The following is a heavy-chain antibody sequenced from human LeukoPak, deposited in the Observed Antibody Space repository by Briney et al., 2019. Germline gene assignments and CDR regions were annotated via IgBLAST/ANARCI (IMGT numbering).Heavy chain of an antibody. V-gene: IGHV3-23*01. D-gene: IGHD4-17*01. CDR2: ISDSGGST. CDR1: GFTFSSYA. Sequence: PGGSLRLSCAASGFTFSSYAMSWVRQAPGKGLEWVSGISDSGGSTYYADSVEGRFTISRDNSKNTLYLQMNSLRAEDTAVYYCAKDLKLTTAPSGWGQGTLVTVSS. CDR3: AKDLKLTTAPSG. J-gene: IGHJ4*02.